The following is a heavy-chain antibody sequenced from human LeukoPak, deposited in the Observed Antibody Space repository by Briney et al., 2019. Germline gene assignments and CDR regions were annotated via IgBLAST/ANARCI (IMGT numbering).Heavy chain of an antibody. V-gene: IGHV4-59*01. Sequence: SETLSLTCTVSGGSISSYYWSWVRQPPGKGLEWIGDIYYSGSTNYNPSLTSRVTISVDTSKNQFSLKLSSVTAADTAVYYCAREDSSGYYAYWGQGTLVTVSS. CDR1: GGSISSYY. CDR3: AREDSSGYYAY. J-gene: IGHJ4*02. D-gene: IGHD3-22*01. CDR2: IYYSGST.